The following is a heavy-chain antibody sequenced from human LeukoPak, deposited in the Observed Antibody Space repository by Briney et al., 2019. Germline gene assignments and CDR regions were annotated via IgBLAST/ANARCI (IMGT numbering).Heavy chain of an antibody. CDR2: ISWNSGSI. CDR1: GFTFHQYA. J-gene: IGHJ4*02. CDR3: AKDKAPLYSGYDWDLDF. D-gene: IGHD5-12*01. V-gene: IGHV3-9*01. Sequence: GGSLRLSCAASGFTFHQYAIHWVRQVPGKGLEWVSGISWNSGSIGYADSVKGRFTISRDSAKDSVYLQMNSLRPEDTALYYCAKDKAPLYSGYDWDLDFWGQGTLVTVSS.